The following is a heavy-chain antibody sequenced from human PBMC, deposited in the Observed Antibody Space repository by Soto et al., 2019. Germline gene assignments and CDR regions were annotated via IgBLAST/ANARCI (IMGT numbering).Heavy chain of an antibody. V-gene: IGHV3-30*18. CDR3: VKGLYSSSSQNYYYDGMDV. Sequence: VGSLRLSCAASGFTFSNYGMHWVRQAPGKGLEWVAVKSYDGSHTYYADSVKGRFTISRDNSKNMLNLQMNSLRAEDTAVYYCVKGLYSSSSQNYYYDGMDVWGQGTTVTVSS. CDR2: KSYDGSHT. J-gene: IGHJ6*02. CDR1: GFTFSNYG. D-gene: IGHD6-6*01.